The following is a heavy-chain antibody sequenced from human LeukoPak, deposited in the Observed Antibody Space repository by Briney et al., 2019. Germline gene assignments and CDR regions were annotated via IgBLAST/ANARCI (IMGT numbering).Heavy chain of an antibody. Sequence: GGSLRLSCAASGFTVSSNYMSWVRQAPGKGLEWVSVIYSGGSTYYADSVKGRFTISRDNSKNTLYLQMNSLRAEDTAVYYCARAVGDGYNFKERNYYFDYWGQGTQVTVSS. CDR1: GFTVSSNY. D-gene: IGHD5-24*01. CDR3: ARAVGDGYNFKERNYYFDY. V-gene: IGHV3-66*02. J-gene: IGHJ4*02. CDR2: IYSGGST.